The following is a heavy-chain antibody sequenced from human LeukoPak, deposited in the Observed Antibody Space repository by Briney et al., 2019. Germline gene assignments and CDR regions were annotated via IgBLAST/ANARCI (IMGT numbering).Heavy chain of an antibody. CDR2: IYYSGST. V-gene: IGHV4-59*01. CDR3: ARVRYYYDSSGYCYYFDY. D-gene: IGHD3-22*01. CDR1: GGSISDYY. Sequence: SETLPLTCTVSGGSISDYYWSWIRQPPGKGLEWIGYIYYSGSTNYNPSLKSRVTISVDTSKNQFSLKLSSVTAADTAVYYCARVRYYYDSSGYCYYFDYWGQGTLVTVSS. J-gene: IGHJ4*02.